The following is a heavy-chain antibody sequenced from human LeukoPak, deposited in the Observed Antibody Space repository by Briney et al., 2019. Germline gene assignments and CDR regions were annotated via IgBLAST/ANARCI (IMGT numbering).Heavy chain of an antibody. Sequence: GGSLRLSCAASGFTFSSYGMHLVRQAPGKGLDWVPFIRYDGSNKYYADSVQGRFTISRDNSKNTLYLQMNGLRAEDTAVYYCAKDQSGSYYNAFDIWGQGTMVTVSS. J-gene: IGHJ3*02. D-gene: IGHD1-26*01. CDR2: IRYDGSNK. CDR3: AKDQSGSYYNAFDI. CDR1: GFTFSSYG. V-gene: IGHV3-30*02.